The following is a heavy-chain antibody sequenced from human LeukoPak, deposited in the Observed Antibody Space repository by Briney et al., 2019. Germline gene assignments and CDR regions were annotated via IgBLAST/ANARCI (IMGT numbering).Heavy chain of an antibody. D-gene: IGHD4-11*01. CDR3: ASLMTTATYYYYYYMDV. CDR1: GFPFSAFA. Sequence: PGGSLRLSCVASGFPFSAFAMTWFRQAPGKGLEWVSYISSSSSTIYYADSVKGRFTISRDNAKNSLYLQMNSLRAEDTAVYYCASLMTTATYYYYYYMDVWGKGTTVTVSS. J-gene: IGHJ6*03. V-gene: IGHV3-48*01. CDR2: ISSSSSTI.